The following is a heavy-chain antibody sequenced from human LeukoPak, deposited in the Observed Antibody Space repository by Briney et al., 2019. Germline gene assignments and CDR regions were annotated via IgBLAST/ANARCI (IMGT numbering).Heavy chain of an antibody. J-gene: IGHJ6*02. CDR3: ASVEMATTFYYYGMDV. Sequence: GGSLRLSCAASGFTVSSNYMSWVRQAPGKGLEWVSSISSSSSYIYYADSVKGRFTISRDNAKNSLYLQMNSLRAEDTAVYYCASVEMATTFYYYGMDVWGQGTTVTVSS. V-gene: IGHV3-21*01. CDR1: GFTVSSNY. CDR2: ISSSSSYI. D-gene: IGHD5-24*01.